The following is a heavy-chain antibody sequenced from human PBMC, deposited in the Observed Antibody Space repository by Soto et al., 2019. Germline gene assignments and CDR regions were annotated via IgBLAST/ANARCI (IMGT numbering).Heavy chain of an antibody. CDR3: AREGGSYDVLTGFVSLNCFDY. CDR1: GLTFSTHA. V-gene: IGHV3-30-3*01. J-gene: IGHJ4*02. CDR2: ISYDGNHK. D-gene: IGHD3-9*01. Sequence: QVHLVESGGGVVRPGRSLRLSCAVSGLTFSTHAMHWARQAPGKGLEWVAVISYDGNHKFYADSVKGRFTISRDNSKNTLYLQMNSLRADDTAVYYCAREGGSYDVLTGFVSLNCFDYWGQGTLVTVSS.